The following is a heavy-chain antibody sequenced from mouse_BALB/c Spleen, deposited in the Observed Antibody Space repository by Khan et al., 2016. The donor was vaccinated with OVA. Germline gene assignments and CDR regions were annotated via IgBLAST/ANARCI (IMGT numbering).Heavy chain of an antibody. V-gene: IGHV1-7*01. J-gene: IGHJ4*01. D-gene: IGHD1-1*01. CDR2: INPSTGYT. CDR1: GYTFTSYW. CDR3: ASYYGSSDAMDY. Sequence: VQLQQSGAELAKPGASVKMSCKASGYTFTSYWMHWVKQRPGQGLEWIGYINPSTGYTEYNQKFKDKATLTADKSSSTAYMQLSSLTSEDSVVYYCASYYGSSDAMDYWGQGTSVTVAS.